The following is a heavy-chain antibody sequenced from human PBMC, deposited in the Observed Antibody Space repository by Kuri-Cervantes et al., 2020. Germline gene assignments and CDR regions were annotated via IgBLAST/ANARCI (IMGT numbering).Heavy chain of an antibody. CDR1: GGSISSSSYY. CDR2: IYYSGST. D-gene: IGHD3-22*01. CDR3: ARHFPMIVVVKGGNWFDP. J-gene: IGHJ5*02. Sequence: SETLSLTCTVSGGSISSSSYYWGWIRQPPGKGLEWIGSIYYSGSTYYNPSLKSRVTISVDTSKNQFSLKLSSVTAADTAVYYCARHFPMIVVVKGGNWFDPWGQGTLVTVSS. V-gene: IGHV4-39*01.